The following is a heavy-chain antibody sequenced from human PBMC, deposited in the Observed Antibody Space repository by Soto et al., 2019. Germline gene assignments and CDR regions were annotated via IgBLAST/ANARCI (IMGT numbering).Heavy chain of an antibody. CDR1: GDSISSGGYY. V-gene: IGHV4-31*03. Sequence: SETLSLTCSVSGDSISSGGYYWSWIRQHPGKGLEWIGYIYYSGSTYYKSSLKSRITISVDTSKNQFSLKLSSVTAADTAVYYCARDSGGNWYFDLWGRGTLVTVSS. CDR3: ARDSGGNWYFDL. CDR2: IYYSGST. J-gene: IGHJ2*01.